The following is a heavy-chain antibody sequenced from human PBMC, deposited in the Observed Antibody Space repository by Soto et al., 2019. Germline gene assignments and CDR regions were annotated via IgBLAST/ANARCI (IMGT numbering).Heavy chain of an antibody. CDR2: ISGSGGST. J-gene: IGHJ4*02. D-gene: IGHD3-10*01. CDR3: AKDQSYYYGSGSPTPPTFDD. V-gene: IGHV3-23*01. Sequence: GGSLRLSCAASGFTFSSYAMSWVRQAPGKGLEWVSAISGSGGSTYYADSVKGRFTISRDNSKNTLYLQMNSLRAEDTAVYYCAKDQSYYYGSGSPTPPTFDDWGQGTLVTVAS. CDR1: GFTFSSYA.